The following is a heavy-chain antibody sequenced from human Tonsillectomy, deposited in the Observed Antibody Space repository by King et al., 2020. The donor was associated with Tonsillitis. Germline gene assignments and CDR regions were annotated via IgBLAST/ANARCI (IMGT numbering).Heavy chain of an antibody. V-gene: IGHV3-15*01. D-gene: IGHD3-10*01. CDR2: IKSKTDGGTT. CDR3: TTDFYYYGSGRYYTDLHY. CDR1: GFTFSNAW. Sequence: QLVESGGGLVKPGGSLRLSCAASGFTFSNAWMSWVRQAPGKGLEWVGRIKSKTDGGTTDYAAPVKGRFTISRDDSKNTLYLQMNSLKTEDTAVYYCTTDFYYYGSGRYYTDLHYWGQGTLVTVSS. J-gene: IGHJ4*02.